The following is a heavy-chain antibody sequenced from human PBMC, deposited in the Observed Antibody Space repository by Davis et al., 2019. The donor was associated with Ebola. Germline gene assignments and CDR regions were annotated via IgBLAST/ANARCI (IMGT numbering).Heavy chain of an antibody. CDR1: GGSFSGYY. D-gene: IGHD6-6*01. Sequence: GSLRLSCAVYGGSFSGYYWSWIRQPPGKGLEWIGEINHSGSTNYNPSLKSRVTISVDTSKNQFSLKLSSVTAADTAVYYCARVGSIAARPDFYYYYGMDVWGQGTTVTASS. J-gene: IGHJ6*02. CDR2: INHSGST. V-gene: IGHV4-34*01. CDR3: ARVGSIAARPDFYYYYGMDV.